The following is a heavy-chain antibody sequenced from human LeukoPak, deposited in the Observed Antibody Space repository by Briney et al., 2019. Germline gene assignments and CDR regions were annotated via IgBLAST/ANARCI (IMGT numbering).Heavy chain of an antibody. D-gene: IGHD5-18*01. Sequence: GASVKVSFKASGGTFSSYAISWVRQAPGQGLEWMGGIIPIFGTANYAQKFQGRVTITADKSTSTAYMELSSLRSEDTAVYYCASSVGDSYGRTGPSGPDYWGQGTLVTVSS. CDR3: ASSVGDSYGRTGPSGPDY. CDR1: GGTFSSYA. V-gene: IGHV1-69*06. CDR2: IIPIFGTA. J-gene: IGHJ4*02.